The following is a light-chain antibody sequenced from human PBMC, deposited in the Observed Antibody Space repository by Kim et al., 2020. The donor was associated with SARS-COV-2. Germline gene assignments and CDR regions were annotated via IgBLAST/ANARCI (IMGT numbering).Light chain of an antibody. V-gene: IGKV3-20*01. CDR2: GAF. CDR1: QSVSTY. Sequence: SLSPGERATLSGRAGQSVSTYLAWYQQKPGRSPRLLIYGAFNRAPGIPDRFSGSESGTDFTLTISGLEPEDFAVYYCQQYHTSPYNFGPGTKLEI. CDR3: QQYHTSPYN. J-gene: IGKJ2*01.